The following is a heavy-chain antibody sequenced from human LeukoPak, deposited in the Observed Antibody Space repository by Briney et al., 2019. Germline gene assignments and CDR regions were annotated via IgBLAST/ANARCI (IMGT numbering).Heavy chain of an antibody. J-gene: IGHJ3*02. V-gene: IGHV4-38-2*02. Sequence: PSETLSLTCTVSGYSISSGYFWGWLRQSPGKGLEWIGHIYHSGSTYYNPSLKSRVTISLDTSKNQFSLKLSSVTAADTAVYYCARSDGYGLVDIWGQGTMVTVSS. CDR1: GYSISSGYF. D-gene: IGHD3-10*01. CDR3: ARSDGYGLVDI. CDR2: IYHSGST.